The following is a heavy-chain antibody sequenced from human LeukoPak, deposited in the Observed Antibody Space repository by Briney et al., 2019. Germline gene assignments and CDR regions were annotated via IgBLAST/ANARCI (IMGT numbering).Heavy chain of an antibody. V-gene: IGHV3-48*04. J-gene: IGHJ4*02. CDR1: GFTFSRFG. CDR3: AKMVVGEFRESYFDY. D-gene: IGHD3-10*01. CDR2: ISAASWGI. Sequence: PGGSLRLSCAASGFTFSRFGMHWVRQAPGKGLEWISHISAASWGIKYADSVKGRFTISRDNAKNSLYLQMNSLRAEDTALYYCAKMVVGEFRESYFDYWGQGTLVTVSS.